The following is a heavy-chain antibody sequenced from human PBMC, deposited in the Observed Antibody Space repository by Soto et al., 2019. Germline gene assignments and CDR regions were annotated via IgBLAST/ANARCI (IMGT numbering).Heavy chain of an antibody. CDR2: ISYDGSNK. CDR1: GFTFSSYG. CDR3: AKPGIAAPQLKNWFDP. D-gene: IGHD6-13*01. J-gene: IGHJ5*02. V-gene: IGHV3-30*18. Sequence: GGSLRLSCAASGFTFSSYGMHWVRQAPGKGLEWVAVISYDGSNKYYADSVKGRFTISRDNSKNTLYLQMNSLRAEDTAVYYCAKPGIAAPQLKNWFDPWGQGTLVTAPQ.